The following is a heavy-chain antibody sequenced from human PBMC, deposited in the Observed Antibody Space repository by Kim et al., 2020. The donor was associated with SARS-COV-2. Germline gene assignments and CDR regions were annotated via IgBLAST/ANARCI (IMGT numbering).Heavy chain of an antibody. V-gene: IGHV3-21*01. Sequence: GGSLRLSCAASGFTFSSYSMNWVRQAPGKGLEWVSSISSSSSYIYYADSVKGRFTISRDNAKNSLYLQMNSLRAEDTAVYYCASGFPGVAARPGGYWGQGTLVTVSS. CDR2: ISSSSSYI. D-gene: IGHD6-6*01. J-gene: IGHJ4*02. CDR1: GFTFSSYS. CDR3: ASGFPGVAARPGGY.